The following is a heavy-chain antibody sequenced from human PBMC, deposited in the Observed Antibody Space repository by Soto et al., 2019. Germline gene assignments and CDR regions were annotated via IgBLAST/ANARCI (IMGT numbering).Heavy chain of an antibody. J-gene: IGHJ6*03. CDR1: GFTFSSYS. CDR3: ATHGGSYDFWSGYSQLYYYYYMDV. D-gene: IGHD3-3*01. Sequence: GGSLRLSCAASGFTFSSYSMNWVRQAPGKGLEWVSYISSSSSTIYYADSVKGRFTISRDNAKNSLYLQMNSLRAEDTAVYYCATHGGSYDFWSGYSQLYYYYYMDVWGKGTTVTVSS. CDR2: ISSSSSTI. V-gene: IGHV3-48*01.